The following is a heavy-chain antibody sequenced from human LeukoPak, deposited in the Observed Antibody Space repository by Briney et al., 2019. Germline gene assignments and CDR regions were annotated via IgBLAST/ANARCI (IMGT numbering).Heavy chain of an antibody. CDR1: GGTFSSYA. CDR3: ARWAAPRDSGGDFWSGPFDN. CDR2: IIPIFGTA. D-gene: IGHD3-3*01. V-gene: IGHV1-69*01. Sequence: GASMKVSCKASGGTFSSYAISWVRQAPGQGLEWMGGIIPIFGTASYAQNFQGRVTITADESTSTVYMELNSLRSEDTALYYCARWAAPRDSGGDFWSGPFDNWGQGTLVTVSS. J-gene: IGHJ4*02.